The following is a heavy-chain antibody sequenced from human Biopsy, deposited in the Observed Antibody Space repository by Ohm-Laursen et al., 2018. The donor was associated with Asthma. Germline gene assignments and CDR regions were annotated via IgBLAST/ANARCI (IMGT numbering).Heavy chain of an antibody. CDR2: MYHSGSP. V-gene: IGHV4-39*01. CDR3: VRHQYSSSWSTFDY. Sequence: GTLSLTCTVSGGSITSSSYYWGWIRQPPGKGMEWIGSMYHSGSPYYHPSPKSRATISVGTSKNQLSLKMSSVTAADTAVYFCVRHQYSSSWSTFDYWGQGALVTVSS. D-gene: IGHD3-22*01. J-gene: IGHJ4*02. CDR1: GGSITSSSYY.